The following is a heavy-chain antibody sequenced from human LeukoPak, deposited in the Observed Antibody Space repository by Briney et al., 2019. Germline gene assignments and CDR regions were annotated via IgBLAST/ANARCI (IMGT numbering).Heavy chain of an antibody. J-gene: IGHJ4*02. CDR1: GFTFSSYW. CDR3: AKEIRDCSSTSCYGY. D-gene: IGHD2-2*01. CDR2: ISGSGGST. V-gene: IGHV3-23*01. Sequence: GGSLRLSCAASGFTFSSYWMHWVRQAPGKGLEWVSAISGSGGSTYYADSVKGRFTISRDNSKNTLYLQMNSLRAEDTAVYYCAKEIRDCSSTSCYGYWGQGTLVTVSS.